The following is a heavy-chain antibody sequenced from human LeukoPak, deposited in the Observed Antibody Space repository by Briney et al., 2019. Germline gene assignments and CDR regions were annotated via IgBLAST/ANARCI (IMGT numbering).Heavy chain of an antibody. CDR3: AKRTEYWCRRYYGMDV. CDR1: GFTFSSYG. CDR2: ISYDGSNK. J-gene: IGHJ6*02. Sequence: GGSLRLSCAASGFTFSSYGMHWVRQAPGKGLEWVAVISYDGSNKYYADSVKGRFTISRDNSKNTLYLQMNSLRAEDTAVYYCAKRTEYWCRRYYGMDVWGQGTTVTVSS. D-gene: IGHD2-8*02. V-gene: IGHV3-30*18.